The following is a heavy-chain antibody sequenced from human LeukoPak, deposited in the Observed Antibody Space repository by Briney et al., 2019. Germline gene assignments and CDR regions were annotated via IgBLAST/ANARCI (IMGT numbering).Heavy chain of an antibody. V-gene: IGHV3-48*03. D-gene: IGHD1-7*01. CDR1: GFTLSSYE. CDR2: ISSSGSTI. CDR3: ARGSITGTTHWFDP. Sequence: PGGSLRLSCAASGFTLSSYEMNWVRQAPGKGREWVSYISSSGSTIYYVDSVKGRFTISRDNAKNSLYLQMSSLRAEDTAVYYCARGSITGTTHWFDPWGQGTLVTVSS. J-gene: IGHJ5*02.